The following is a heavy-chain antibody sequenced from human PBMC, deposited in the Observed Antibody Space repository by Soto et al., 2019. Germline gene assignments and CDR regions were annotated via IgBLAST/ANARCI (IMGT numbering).Heavy chain of an antibody. J-gene: IGHJ3*02. Sequence: GESLKISCKGSEFSLTTYWIAWVRQMPGEGLKWMGIIYPDDSRTTYSPSFQGQVTISADKSINTAYLQWSSLKASDTAMYYCTRDLDYGGNSEDFDIWGQGTRVTVSS. CDR2: IYPDDSRT. CDR1: EFSLTTYW. CDR3: TRDLDYGGNSEDFDI. D-gene: IGHD4-17*01. V-gene: IGHV5-51*01.